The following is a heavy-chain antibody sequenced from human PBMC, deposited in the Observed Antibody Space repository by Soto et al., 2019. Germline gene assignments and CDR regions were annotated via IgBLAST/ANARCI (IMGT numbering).Heavy chain of an antibody. J-gene: IGHJ4*02. CDR2: IYWDDTK. CDR1: GFSLTTDRVG. CDR3: AHAYGGRSLY. Sequence: QITLKESGSTLVKPTQTLTLTCTFSGFSLTTDRVGVGWIRQPPGEALEWLAVIYWDDTKTYRPSLESRLTITKDTSKNQVALTMTNMDSVDTATYYCAHAYGGRSLYWGQGILVTVSS. D-gene: IGHD1-26*01. V-gene: IGHV2-5*02.